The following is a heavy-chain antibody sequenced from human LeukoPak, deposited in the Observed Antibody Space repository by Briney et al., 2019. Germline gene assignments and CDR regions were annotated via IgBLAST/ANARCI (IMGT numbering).Heavy chain of an antibody. V-gene: IGHV6-1*01. J-gene: IGHJ6*03. Sequence: QTLSLTCAISGDSVPSNRAPWNWIPQSPSRGLEWLGRTYSMSKWYNDYAVSVQSRITINPDTSKNQFSLQLNSVTPEDTAVYYCARATVTNYCYYMDVWGKGTTVTISS. D-gene: IGHD4-17*01. CDR1: GDSVPSNRAP. CDR3: ARATVTNYCYYMDV. CDR2: TYSMSKWYN.